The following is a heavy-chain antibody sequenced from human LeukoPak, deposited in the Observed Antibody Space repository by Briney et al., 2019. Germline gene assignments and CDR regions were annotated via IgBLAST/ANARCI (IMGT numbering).Heavy chain of an antibody. CDR2: ILYTGTA. D-gene: IGHD2-8*02. Sequence: PSETLSLTCTVSGDSIGDHHWSWIRQPPGKGLEWIGHILYTGTAKYDPSLKSRVTISIDTSRNQFSLKLNSVTAADTAVYYCAMYSTGRGGHGYWGQGALITVSA. J-gene: IGHJ4*02. CDR3: AMYSTGRGGHGY. V-gene: IGHV4-59*11. CDR1: GDSIGDHH.